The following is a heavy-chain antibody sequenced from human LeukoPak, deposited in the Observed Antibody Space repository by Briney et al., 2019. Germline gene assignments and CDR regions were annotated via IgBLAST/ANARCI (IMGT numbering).Heavy chain of an antibody. CDR2: IIGGGGST. D-gene: IGHD1-26*01. V-gene: IGHV3-23*01. CDR3: AKDHSLEGYFDY. CDR1: GFTFSSYA. J-gene: IGHJ4*02. Sequence: PGGSLRLSCAASGFTFSSYAMTWVRQAPGKGLEWVSTIIGGGGSTYYADSVKGRFTISRDNSKNTLYLQMNSLRAEDTAVYYCAKDHSLEGYFDYWGQGTLVTVSS.